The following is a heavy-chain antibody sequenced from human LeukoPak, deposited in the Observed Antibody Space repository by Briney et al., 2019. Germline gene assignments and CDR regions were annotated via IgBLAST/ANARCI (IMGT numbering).Heavy chain of an antibody. CDR2: IIPILGIA. J-gene: IGHJ3*02. CDR3: ARPGTATNDDAFDI. CDR1: GGTFCSYA. V-gene: IGHV1-69*04. D-gene: IGHD3-10*01. Sequence: SVKVSCKASGGTFCSYAISWVRQAPGQGLEWMGRIIPILGIANYAQKFQGRVTITADKSTSTAYMELSSLRSEDTAVYYCARPGTATNDDAFDIWGQGTMVTVSS.